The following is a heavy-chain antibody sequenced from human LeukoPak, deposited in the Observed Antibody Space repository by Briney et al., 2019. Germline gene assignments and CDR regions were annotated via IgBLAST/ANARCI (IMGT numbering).Heavy chain of an antibody. CDR3: ARDVPPPNDDYGDYYYGMDV. D-gene: IGHD4-17*01. V-gene: IGHV4-59*01. Sequence: ETLSLTCTVSGGSISSYYWSWIRQPPGKGLEWIGYIYYSGSTNYNPSLKSRVTISVDTSKNQFSLKLSSVTAADTAVYYCARDVPPPNDDYGDYYYGMDVWGQGTTVTVSS. CDR1: GGSISSYY. J-gene: IGHJ6*02. CDR2: IYYSGST.